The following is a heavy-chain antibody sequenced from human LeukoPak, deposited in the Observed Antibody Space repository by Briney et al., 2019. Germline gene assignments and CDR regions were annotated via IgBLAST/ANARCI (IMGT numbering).Heavy chain of an antibody. CDR1: GFTFSSYW. Sequence: GGSLRLSCAASGFTFSSYWMSWVRQAPGKGLEWVANIKQDGSEKYYVDSGKGRFTISRDNAKNSMYLQMNSLRDDDTAVYFCTRDQGWQQFDSWGQGTLVTVSS. CDR3: TRDQGWQQFDS. CDR2: IKQDGSEK. D-gene: IGHD5-24*01. V-gene: IGHV3-7*01. J-gene: IGHJ4*02.